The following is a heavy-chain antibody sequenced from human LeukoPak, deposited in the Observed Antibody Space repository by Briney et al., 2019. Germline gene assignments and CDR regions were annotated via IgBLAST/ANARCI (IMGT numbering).Heavy chain of an antibody. CDR1: GFTFSSYG. V-gene: IGHV3-30*03. CDR3: ASAWGYCSSTSCYKGSY. D-gene: IGHD2-2*02. J-gene: IGHJ4*02. CDR2: ISYDGSNK. Sequence: PGRSLRLSCAASGFTFSSYGMHWVRQAPGKGLEWVAVISYDGSNKYYADSVKGRFTISRDNAKNSLYLQMNSLRAEDTAVYYCASAWGYCSSTSCYKGSYWGQGTLVTVSS.